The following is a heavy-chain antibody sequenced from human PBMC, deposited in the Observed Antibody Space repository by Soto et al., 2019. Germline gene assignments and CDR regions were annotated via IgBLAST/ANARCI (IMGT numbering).Heavy chain of an antibody. V-gene: IGHV1-2*02. CDR2: INANSGGT. Sequence: ASVKVSCKASGYTFTGYFRHWVRQAPGQGLEWMAWINANSGGTKYAQKFQDRVTMTRDTSITTLYMELSRVTSDDTAIYYCARGPGQLGEGMDVWGLGTTVTVCS. D-gene: IGHD3-10*01. J-gene: IGHJ6*02. CDR3: ARGPGQLGEGMDV. CDR1: GYTFTGYF.